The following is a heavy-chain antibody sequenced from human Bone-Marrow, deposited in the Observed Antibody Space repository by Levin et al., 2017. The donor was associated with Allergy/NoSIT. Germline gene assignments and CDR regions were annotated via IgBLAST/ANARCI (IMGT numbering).Heavy chain of an antibody. V-gene: IGHV4-59*01. D-gene: IGHD6-19*01. J-gene: IGHJ4*02. CDR2: IYYSGST. CDR1: GGSISSYY. CDR3: ARAPDIAVAGQIDY. Sequence: PSETLSLTCTVSGGSISSYYWSWIRQPPGKGLEWIGYIYYSGSTNYNPSLKSRVTISVDTSKNQFSLKLSSVTAADTAVYYCARAPDIAVAGQIDYWGQGTLVTVSS.